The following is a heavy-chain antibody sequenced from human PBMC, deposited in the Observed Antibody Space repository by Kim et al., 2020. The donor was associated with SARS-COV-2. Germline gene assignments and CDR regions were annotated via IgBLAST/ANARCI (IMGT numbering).Heavy chain of an antibody. D-gene: IGHD2-21*01. CDR3: ARVSIFQYGMDV. V-gene: IGHV1-2*02. CDR2: INPTRGGT. Sequence: APGQGLGWMRWINPTRGGTNYAQKFQGRVTMTRDTSISTAYMELSRLRSDDTAGYYCARVSIFQYGMDVWGQGTTVTVSS. J-gene: IGHJ6*02.